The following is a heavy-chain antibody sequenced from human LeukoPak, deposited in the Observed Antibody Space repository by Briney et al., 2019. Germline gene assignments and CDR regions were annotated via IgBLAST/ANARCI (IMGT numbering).Heavy chain of an antibody. V-gene: IGHV4-4*07. CDR3: ARDPLDTPNWFDL. CDR2: IDTSGST. Sequence: SETLSLTCTVSGGSISSYYWSWIRQPAGEGLEWIGRIDTSGSTNYDPSLKSRVTMSVDTSKNQFSLKLSSVTAADTAVYYCARDPLDTPNWFDLWGRGTRVSVSS. CDR1: GGSISSYY. D-gene: IGHD2-2*02. J-gene: IGHJ5*02.